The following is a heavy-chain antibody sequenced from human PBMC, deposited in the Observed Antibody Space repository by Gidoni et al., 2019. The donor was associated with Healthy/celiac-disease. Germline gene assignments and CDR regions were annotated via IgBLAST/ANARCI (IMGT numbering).Heavy chain of an antibody. CDR1: GFTFSRYS. J-gene: IGHJ4*02. V-gene: IGHV3-21*01. Sequence: EVQLVESGVGLVKPGGSLRLSCAASGFTFSRYSMNWVRQAPGKGLEWVSSISSSSSYICYADSVKGRFTISRDNAKNSLYLQMNSLRAEDTAVYYCARDQRFDYGGNSGTDYWGQGTLVTVSS. CDR2: ISSSSSYI. D-gene: IGHD4-17*01. CDR3: ARDQRFDYGGNSGTDY.